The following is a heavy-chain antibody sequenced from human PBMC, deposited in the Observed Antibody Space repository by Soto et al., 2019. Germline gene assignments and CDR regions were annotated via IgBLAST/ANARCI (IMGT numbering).Heavy chain of an antibody. V-gene: IGHV4-59*01. D-gene: IGHD4-17*01. CDR2: IYNSGST. Sequence: SETLSPTCTVSGDSISSYYWSWIRQPPGKGLEWIGYIYNSGSTNYNPSLKSRVTIPVDTSKNQFSLKLSSVTAADTAVYYCARWTSLYYYYYGMDVWGQGTTVTVSS. J-gene: IGHJ6*02. CDR3: ARWTSLYYYYYGMDV. CDR1: GDSISSYY.